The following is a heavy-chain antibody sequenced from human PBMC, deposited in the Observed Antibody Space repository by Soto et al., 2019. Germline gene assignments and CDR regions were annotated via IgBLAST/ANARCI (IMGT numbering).Heavy chain of an antibody. J-gene: IGHJ4*02. D-gene: IGHD3-10*02. Sequence: EVHLLESGGTLVQPGGSLRLSCAASGFDFSTYAMTWLRQAPGKGLEWVSAIINSGATTYYAYSEKGRITISRDNSRNTLYLQMNSRRADDTGMCFCARDCPGTSSVASDCWGQGTVVTVSS. CDR1: GFDFSTYA. V-gene: IGHV3-23*01. CDR3: ARDCPGTSSVASDC. CDR2: IINSGATT.